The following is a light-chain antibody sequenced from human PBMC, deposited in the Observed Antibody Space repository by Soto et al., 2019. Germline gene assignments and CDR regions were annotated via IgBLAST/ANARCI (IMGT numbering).Light chain of an antibody. CDR3: QQYGSSPPYT. V-gene: IGKV3-20*01. Sequence: EIVLTQSPGILSLSPGERATLSCRASQSVSSSYLAWYQQKPGQAPRLLIYGASNRATGIPDSFSASGSGTDFTLTISRLEPEDFAVYYCQQYGSSPPYTFGQGTKLEIK. CDR1: QSVSSSY. J-gene: IGKJ2*01. CDR2: GAS.